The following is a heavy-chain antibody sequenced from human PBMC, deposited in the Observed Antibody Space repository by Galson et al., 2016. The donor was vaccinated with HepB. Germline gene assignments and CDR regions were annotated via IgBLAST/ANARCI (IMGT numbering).Heavy chain of an antibody. CDR1: GYTFTDYY. V-gene: IGHV1-2*04. D-gene: IGHD6-6*01. Sequence: VKVSCKASGYTFTDYYIHWVRQAPGQGLDWMGWINPNSGDTRYAQKFQGWVTMTRDTSITTAYMDLNRLRSDDTAVYFCAREPYTSSYFDYWGQGTLVTVSS. J-gene: IGHJ4*02. CDR2: INPNSGDT. CDR3: AREPYTSSYFDY.